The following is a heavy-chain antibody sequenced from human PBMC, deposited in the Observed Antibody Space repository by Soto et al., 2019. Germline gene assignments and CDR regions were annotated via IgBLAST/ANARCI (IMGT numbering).Heavy chain of an antibody. V-gene: IGHV4-39*01. CDR2: IYYSGST. J-gene: IGHJ4*02. CDR1: GGSISSSSYY. CDR3: ARQGLAVAGTGVVY. Sequence: SETLSLTCTVSGGSISSSSYYWGWIRQPPGKGLEWIGSIYYSGSTYYNPSLKSRVTISVDTSKNQFSLKLSSVTAADTAVYYCARQGLAVAGTGVVYWGQGTLVTVSS. D-gene: IGHD6-19*01.